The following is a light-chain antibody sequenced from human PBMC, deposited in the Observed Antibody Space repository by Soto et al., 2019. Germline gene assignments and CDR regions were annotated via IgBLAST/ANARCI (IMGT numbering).Light chain of an antibody. CDR2: STS. CDR1: QSVSSTY. CDR3: QQYGRSPNT. V-gene: IGKV3-20*01. J-gene: IGKJ2*01. Sequence: EVVLTQSPGTLSLSPGERATLSCRASQSVSSTYLAWYQQKPGQSPRLRIYSTSSRATGIPDRFSGSGSGTDFTLTISRLEPEDFAVYYCQQYGRSPNTFGQGTKLEI.